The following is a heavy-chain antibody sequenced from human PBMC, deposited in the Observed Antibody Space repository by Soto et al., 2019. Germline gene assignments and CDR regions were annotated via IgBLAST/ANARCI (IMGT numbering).Heavy chain of an antibody. J-gene: IGHJ4*02. Sequence: ASVKVSCKASGYTFTDNYLHWVRQAPGQGLEWMAFISPTTGGTKYAQNFQGRVTMTWDTSINTAYMEMRRLRSDDTAMYYCARGYCSDIGCWDYFDYWGQGTLVTVSS. CDR2: ISPTTGGT. V-gene: IGHV1-2*02. CDR3: ARGYCSDIGCWDYFDY. D-gene: IGHD2-2*01. CDR1: GYTFTDNY.